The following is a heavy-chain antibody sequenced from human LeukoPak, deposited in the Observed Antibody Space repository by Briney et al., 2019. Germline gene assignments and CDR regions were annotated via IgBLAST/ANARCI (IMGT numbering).Heavy chain of an antibody. CDR2: IGGGGGSA. V-gene: IGHV3-23*01. CDR3: AKSVAGINAPLDY. J-gene: IGHJ4*02. D-gene: IGHD6-19*01. Sequence: GGSLRLSCAASGFTFSSYAMSWVRQAPGKGLEWVSVIGGGGGSAYYGDSAKGRSTISRDNSESTLYLQMDSLRAEDTAVYYCAKSVAGINAPLDYWGQGTLVTVSS. CDR1: GFTFSSYA.